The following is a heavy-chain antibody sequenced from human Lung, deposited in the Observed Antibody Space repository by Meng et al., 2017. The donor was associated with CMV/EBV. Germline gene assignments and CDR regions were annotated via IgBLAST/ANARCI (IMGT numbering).Heavy chain of an antibody. V-gene: IGHV3-21*01. CDR3: ARSYDSPPPSPFDY. CDR1: GFTFSSYS. D-gene: IGHD3-22*01. CDR2: ISSGSSYI. J-gene: IGHJ4*02. Sequence: SGFTFSSYSINCVRQAPGKGLEWVSSISSGSSYIYCADSVKGRFTISRDNAKNSLYLQMNSLRAEDTAVYYCARSYDSPPPSPFDYWGQGTLVTVSS.